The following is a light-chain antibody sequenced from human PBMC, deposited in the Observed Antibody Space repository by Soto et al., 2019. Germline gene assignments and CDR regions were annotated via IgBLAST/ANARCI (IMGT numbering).Light chain of an antibody. CDR3: HQYNDWPPA. V-gene: IGKV3-15*01. J-gene: IGKJ1*01. CDR2: DAS. CDR1: QSVSSN. Sequence: ELVMTQSPATLSVSPGERATLSCRASQSVSSNVAWYQQKPGQAPRLLIYDASTRATGIPARFSGSGSGTEFTLTISSLQSEDFAVFYCHQYNDWPPAFGQGTKVDI.